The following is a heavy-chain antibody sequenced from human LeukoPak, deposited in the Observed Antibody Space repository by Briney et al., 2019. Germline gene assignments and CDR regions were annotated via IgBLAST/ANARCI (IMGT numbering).Heavy chain of an antibody. J-gene: IGHJ4*02. CDR1: GFTFSSYG. Sequence: GGSLRLSCAASGFTFSSYGMHWVRQAPGKGLEWVAVIWYDGSNKYYADSVKGRFTISRDNSKNTLYLQMNSLRAEDTAVYYCASLKGIAVAGDFDYWGQGTLVTVSS. V-gene: IGHV3-33*01. D-gene: IGHD6-19*01. CDR2: IWYDGSNK. CDR3: ASLKGIAVAGDFDY.